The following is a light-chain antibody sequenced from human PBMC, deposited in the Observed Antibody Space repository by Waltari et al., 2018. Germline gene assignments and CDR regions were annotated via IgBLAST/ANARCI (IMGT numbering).Light chain of an antibody. J-gene: IGKJ3*01. CDR2: AAS. Sequence: EIVLTQSPGTLSLSPGERATLSCRASQSVSSSFLAWYQQKPGQAPRLLIYAASSRATGIPDRCSGSGSGTDFTLTISRLEPEDFAVYYCQQYDIPGFTFGPGTKVDIK. CDR1: QSVSSSF. CDR3: QQYDIPGFT. V-gene: IGKV3-20*01.